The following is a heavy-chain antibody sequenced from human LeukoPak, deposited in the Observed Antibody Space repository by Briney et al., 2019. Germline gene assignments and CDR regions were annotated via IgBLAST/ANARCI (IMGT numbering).Heavy chain of an antibody. J-gene: IGHJ4*02. CDR2: IIPILGTV. CDR3: VLQLTIYFDH. V-gene: IGHV1-69*08. Sequence: ASVKVSCKASGGTFSSYSITWVRQVPGQGLEWMVRIIPILGTVNYAQKFQGRVTITADKSTTTAYMELSSLRSEDTAVYYCVLQLTIYFDHWGQGTLVTVSS. CDR1: GGTFSSYS. D-gene: IGHD3-3*01.